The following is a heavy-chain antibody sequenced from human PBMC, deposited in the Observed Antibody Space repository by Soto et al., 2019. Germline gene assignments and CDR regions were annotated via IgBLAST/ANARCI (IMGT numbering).Heavy chain of an antibody. CDR3: ASQAAYYDFRYNCFDP. Sequence: SETLSLTCTVSGGSISSGDYYWSWIRQPPGKGLEWIGYIYYSGSTYYNPSLKSRVTISVDTSKNQFSLKLSSVTAADTAVYYCASQAAYYDFRYNCFDPWGQGTLVTVSS. CDR1: GGSISSGDYY. D-gene: IGHD3-3*01. V-gene: IGHV4-30-4*01. J-gene: IGHJ5*02. CDR2: IYYSGST.